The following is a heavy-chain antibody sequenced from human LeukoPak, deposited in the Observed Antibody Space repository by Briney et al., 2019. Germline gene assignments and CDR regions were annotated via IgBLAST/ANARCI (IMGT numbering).Heavy chain of an antibody. CDR2: IIPIFGTA. Sequence: SVKVSCKASGGTFSSYAISWVRQAPGQGLEWMGGIIPIFGTANYAQKFQGRVTITADESTSTAYMELSSLRSEDTAVYYCASFVYRITGTTGALNWGQGTLVTVSS. D-gene: IGHD1-7*01. V-gene: IGHV1-69*13. CDR1: GGTFSSYA. J-gene: IGHJ4*02. CDR3: ASFVYRITGTTGALN.